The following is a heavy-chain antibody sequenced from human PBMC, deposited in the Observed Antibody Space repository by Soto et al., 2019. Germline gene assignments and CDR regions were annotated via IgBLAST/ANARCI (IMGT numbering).Heavy chain of an antibody. Sequence: QVQLVQSGAEVKKPGSSVKVSCKASGGTFNNYAISWVRQAPGQGLEWMGGSVPIFNTSHFAEKFQGRLTLTADKSTSTAFMELIGLRSDDSAVYFCATQQQRATCEFWGQGTLVSVSS. D-gene: IGHD6-13*01. J-gene: IGHJ4*02. CDR3: ATQQQRATCEF. CDR2: SVPIFNTS. CDR1: GGTFNNYA. V-gene: IGHV1-69*06.